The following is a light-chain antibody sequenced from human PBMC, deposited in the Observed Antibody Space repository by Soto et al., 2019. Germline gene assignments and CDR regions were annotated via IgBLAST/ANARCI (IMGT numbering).Light chain of an antibody. J-gene: IGLJ1*01. V-gene: IGLV2-14*03. Sequence: QSVLTQPASVSGSPGQSITISCTGTSSDVGGYHYVSWYQQHPGKAPKLMISDVSNRPSGVSNRFSGSKSGTTASLTISGLQDEDEGDYYCSSYTSSSTLDVFGTGTKVTVL. CDR3: SSYTSSSTLDV. CDR1: SSDVGGYHY. CDR2: DVS.